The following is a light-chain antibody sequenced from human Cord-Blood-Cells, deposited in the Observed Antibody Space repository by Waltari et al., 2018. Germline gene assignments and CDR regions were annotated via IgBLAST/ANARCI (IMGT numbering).Light chain of an antibody. Sequence: EIVLTQSPATLSLSPGERATLSCRASQSVSSYLAWYQQKPGQAPRLLIYDASNRATGSPARFSGSGSGTDCTHTISSLEPEDFAVYYCQQRSNWPRTFGQGTKVEIK. J-gene: IGKJ1*01. CDR1: QSVSSY. CDR2: DAS. CDR3: QQRSNWPRT. V-gene: IGKV3-11*01.